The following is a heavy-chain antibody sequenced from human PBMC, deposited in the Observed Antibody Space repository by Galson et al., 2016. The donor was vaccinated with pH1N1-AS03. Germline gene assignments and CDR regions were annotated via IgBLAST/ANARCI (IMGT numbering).Heavy chain of an antibody. Sequence: SVKVSCKASGGTFSKYTFNWVRQAPGQGLEWMGRIIPILGITNYAQKFQDRVTITADKSTSTAYMELSSLRSEDTAMYYCARRPTGLDYWGQGSLVTVSS. CDR1: GGTFSKYT. J-gene: IGHJ4*02. CDR3: ARRPTGLDY. CDR2: IIPILGIT. V-gene: IGHV1-69*02.